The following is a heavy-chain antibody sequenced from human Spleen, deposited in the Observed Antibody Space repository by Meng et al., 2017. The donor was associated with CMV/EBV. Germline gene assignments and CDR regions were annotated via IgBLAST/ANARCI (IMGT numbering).Heavy chain of an antibody. J-gene: IGHJ4*02. CDR2: LSGSGGST. CDR1: GFTFSSYW. V-gene: IGHV3-23*01. Sequence: GGSLRLSCAASGFTFSSYWMSWVRQAPGKGLEWVSALSGSGGSTYYADSVKGRFTISRDNPKNTLYLQLNSLRAEDTAVYYCAKRPGSGYYSKYYFDYWGQGALVTVSS. D-gene: IGHD3-3*01. CDR3: AKRPGSGYYSKYYFDY.